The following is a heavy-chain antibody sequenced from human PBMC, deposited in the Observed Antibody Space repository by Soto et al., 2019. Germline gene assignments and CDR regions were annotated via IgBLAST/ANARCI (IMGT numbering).Heavy chain of an antibody. Sequence: PGGSLRLSCAVSGLSVSSNHMSWVRQAPGKGLEWVSLLYSGDSTYYADSVKGRFTISRDNYKNTLFLQMNSLRAEDTALYYCAKDRPRRTSGYFFDYWGQGTPVTVSS. J-gene: IGHJ4*02. CDR3: AKDRPRRTSGYFFDY. V-gene: IGHV3-53*01. D-gene: IGHD1-1*01. CDR1: GLSVSSNH. CDR2: LYSGDST.